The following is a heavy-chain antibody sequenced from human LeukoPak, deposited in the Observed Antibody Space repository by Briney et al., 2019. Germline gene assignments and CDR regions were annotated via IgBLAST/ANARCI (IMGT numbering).Heavy chain of an antibody. Sequence: ASVKVSCKVSGYTLTELSMHWVRQAPGKGLEWMGGFDPEDGETIYAQKFQGRVTMTEDTSTDTACMELSSLRSEDTAVYYCATAGSGGSYYYYYYGMDVWGQGTTVTASS. CDR3: ATAGSGGSYYYYYYGMDV. J-gene: IGHJ6*02. V-gene: IGHV1-24*01. CDR1: GYTLTELS. D-gene: IGHD1-26*01. CDR2: FDPEDGET.